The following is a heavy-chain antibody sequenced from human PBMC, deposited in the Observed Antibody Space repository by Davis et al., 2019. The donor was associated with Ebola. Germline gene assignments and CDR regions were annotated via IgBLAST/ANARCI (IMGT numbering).Heavy chain of an antibody. J-gene: IGHJ4*02. CDR3: ARYRWLRSGYFDY. CDR2: IYYSGST. V-gene: IGHV4-59*12. D-gene: IGHD5-12*01. CDR1: GGSFSGYY. Sequence: SETLSLTCAVYGGSFSGYYWSWIRQPPGKGLEWIGYIYYSGSTNYNPSLKSRVTISVDTSKNQFSLKLSSVTAEDTAVYYCARYRWLRSGYFDYWGQGTLVTVSS.